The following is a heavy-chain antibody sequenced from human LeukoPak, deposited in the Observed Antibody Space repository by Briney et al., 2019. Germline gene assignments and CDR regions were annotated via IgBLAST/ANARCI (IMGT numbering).Heavy chain of an antibody. D-gene: IGHD3-22*01. V-gene: IGHV4-59*08. CDR2: IYYSGST. CDR1: GGSFSGNY. Sequence: SETLSLTCAVYGGSFSGNYWSWIRQPPGKGLEWIGYIYYSGSTNYNPSLKSRVTISVDTSKNQFSLKMSSVTAADTAVYFCARGPYSYDSSGAFDIWGQGTMVTVSS. CDR3: ARGPYSYDSSGAFDI. J-gene: IGHJ3*02.